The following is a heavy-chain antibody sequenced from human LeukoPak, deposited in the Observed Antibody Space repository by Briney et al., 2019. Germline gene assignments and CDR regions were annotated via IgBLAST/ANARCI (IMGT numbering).Heavy chain of an antibody. CDR3: ARGPPYIVVVTAIGFFDS. J-gene: IGHJ4*02. Sequence: SETLSLTCTVSGGSISSYYWSWIRQPPGKGLEWIGYIYYSGSTNYNPSLKSRVTISVDTSKNQFSLKLSSVTAADTAVYYCARGPPYIVVVTAIGFFDSWGQGTLVTVSS. V-gene: IGHV4-59*12. D-gene: IGHD2-21*02. CDR1: GGSISSYY. CDR2: IYYSGST.